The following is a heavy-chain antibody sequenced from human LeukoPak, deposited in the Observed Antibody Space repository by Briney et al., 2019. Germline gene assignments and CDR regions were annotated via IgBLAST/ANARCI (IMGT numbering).Heavy chain of an antibody. D-gene: IGHD2-21*01. CDR1: GFTVSNNY. J-gene: IGHJ4*02. CDR3: VRNSGELGV. V-gene: IGHV3-53*01. Sequence: PGGSLRLSCAASGFTVSNNYMSWVRRAAGKGLEGVALIYSGGSTYYADSVKGRFTISRDNSKNTLPLQMNSLRAKDTAVYYCVRNSGELGVWGQGTLVTVSS. CDR2: IYSGGST.